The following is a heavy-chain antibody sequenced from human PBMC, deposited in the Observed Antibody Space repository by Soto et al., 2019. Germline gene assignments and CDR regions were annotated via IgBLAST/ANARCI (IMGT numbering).Heavy chain of an antibody. V-gene: IGHV4-34*01. Sequence: KLSETVSLTCAVYGGSFSGYYWSWIRQPPGKGLEWIGEINHSGSTNYNPSLKSRVTISVDTSKNQFSLKLSSVTAADTAVYYCARVVVVAATKGARTPTGAWFDPWGQGTLVTVSS. CDR1: GGSFSGYY. J-gene: IGHJ5*02. CDR2: INHSGST. CDR3: ARVVVVAATKGARTPTGAWFDP. D-gene: IGHD2-15*01.